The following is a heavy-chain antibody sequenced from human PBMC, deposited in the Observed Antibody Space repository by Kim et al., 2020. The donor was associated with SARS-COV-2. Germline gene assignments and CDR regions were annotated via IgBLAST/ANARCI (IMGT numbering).Heavy chain of an antibody. CDR2: ISGSGGNA. V-gene: IGHV3-23*01. D-gene: IGHD3-9*01. CDR3: AKGSCLTGVGYFDY. CDR1: GFTFTTYA. J-gene: IGHJ4*02. Sequence: GGSLRLSCAASGFTFTTYAMSWVRQAPGKGLEWVSTISGSGGNAFSPDSVKGRFTISRDNSKNTLYLQVNSLRAEDTAVYYCAKGSCLTGVGYFDYWGQG.